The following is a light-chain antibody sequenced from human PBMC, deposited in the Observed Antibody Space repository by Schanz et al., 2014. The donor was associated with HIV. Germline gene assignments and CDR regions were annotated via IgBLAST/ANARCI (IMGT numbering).Light chain of an antibody. Sequence: EIVLTQSPGSLSLSPGGRATLSCGASQRLSSSYLAWYQQKRDQPPRLVIYATSTRAAGIPDRFSGTGSGTDFTLTISSLGPEDFAVYYCQYFGNSGGTFGGGTKVEIK. CDR2: ATS. CDR3: QYFGNSGGT. CDR1: QRLSSSY. J-gene: IGKJ4*01. V-gene: IGKV3-20*01.